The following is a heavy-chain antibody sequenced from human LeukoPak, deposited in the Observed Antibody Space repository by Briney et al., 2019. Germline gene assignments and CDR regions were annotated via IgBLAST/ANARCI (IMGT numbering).Heavy chain of an antibody. J-gene: IGHJ4*02. CDR3: ARDAPYCSSTSCYFDY. V-gene: IGHV1-69*06. D-gene: IGHD2-2*01. Sequence: GSSVKVSCKASGCTFSSYCISWVRQAPGQGLESMGGIMPLFGTANYVQKFQGRVTITADKSTSTAYLALSSLRSGDRAVYCCARDAPYCSSTSCYFDYWGQGTLVSVSS. CDR1: GCTFSSYC. CDR2: IMPLFGTA.